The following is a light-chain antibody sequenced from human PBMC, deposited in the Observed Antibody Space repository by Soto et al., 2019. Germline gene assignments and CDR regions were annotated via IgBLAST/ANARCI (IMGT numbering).Light chain of an antibody. J-gene: IGLJ2*01. CDR2: DVS. V-gene: IGLV2-14*01. CDR3: SSYTSSNTLHVL. Sequence: QSVLTQPASVSGSPGQSITISCTGTSSDVGGYNYVSWYQQHPGKAPKLMIYDVSNRPSGVSSRFSGSKSGNTASLTISGRQAEDEADYYCSSYTSSNTLHVLFGGGTKLTVL. CDR1: SSDVGGYNY.